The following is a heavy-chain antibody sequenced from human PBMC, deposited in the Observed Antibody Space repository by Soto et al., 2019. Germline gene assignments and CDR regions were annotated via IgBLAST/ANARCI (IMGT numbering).Heavy chain of an antibody. Sequence: QVQLVESEGGVVQPGRSLRLSCAASGFTFSSYGMHWVRQAPGKGLEWVAVIWYDVSNKYYADSVKGRFTISRDNSKNTVFLPMNSLRAEDTAVLFCAKGRQQLNYFDYWGQGTLVTVSS. J-gene: IGHJ4*02. CDR1: GFTFSSYG. V-gene: IGHV3-33*06. CDR3: AKGRQQLNYFDY. D-gene: IGHD6-13*01. CDR2: IWYDVSNK.